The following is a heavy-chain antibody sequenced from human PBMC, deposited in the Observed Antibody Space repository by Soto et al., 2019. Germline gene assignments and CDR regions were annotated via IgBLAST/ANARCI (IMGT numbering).Heavy chain of an antibody. CDR1: GFTFDDYA. CDR2: ISWNSGNL. J-gene: IGHJ4*02. CDR3: AKGASTTVFAFNDY. Sequence: EVQLVESGGGLVQPGRSLRLSCAASGFTFDDYAMHWVRQGPGKGLEWVSSISWNSGNLGYADSVKGRFTISRDNAKNSLYLQMNGLRGEDTALYYCAKGASTTVFAFNDYWGQGTLVTVSS. V-gene: IGHV3-9*01. D-gene: IGHD4-17*01.